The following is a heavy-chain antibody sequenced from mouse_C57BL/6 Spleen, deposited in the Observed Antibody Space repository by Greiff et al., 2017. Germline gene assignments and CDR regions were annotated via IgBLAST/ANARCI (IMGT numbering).Heavy chain of an antibody. CDR3: ARDYYGSSLGY. CDR1: GYTFTSYW. D-gene: IGHD1-1*01. CDR2: IYPGSGST. V-gene: IGHV1-55*01. J-gene: IGHJ2*01. Sequence: QVQLQQSGAELVKPGASVKMSCKASGYTFTSYWITWVKQRPGQGLEWIGDIYPGSGSTNYNEKFKSKATLTVDTSSSTAYMQLSSLTSEDSAVYYCARDYYGSSLGYWGQGTTLTVSS.